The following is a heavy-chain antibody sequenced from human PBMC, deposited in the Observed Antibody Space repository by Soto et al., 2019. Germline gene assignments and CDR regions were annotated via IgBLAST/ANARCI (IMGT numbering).Heavy chain of an antibody. V-gene: IGHV1-46*02. CDR1: GYNFNTYY. J-gene: IGHJ4*02. CDR3: AGLHSETPPHYYDY. D-gene: IGHD1-26*01. Sequence: QVHLVQSGAEVKKPGASVKVSCKASGYNFNTYYMHWVRQAPRQGLEWMGVIFPSGTTTQYSQTFQGRVTMPRDTSPSPNYLDVTTLTSEDTAVYHCAGLHSETPPHYYDYWGQGTLVTVS. CDR2: IFPSGTTT.